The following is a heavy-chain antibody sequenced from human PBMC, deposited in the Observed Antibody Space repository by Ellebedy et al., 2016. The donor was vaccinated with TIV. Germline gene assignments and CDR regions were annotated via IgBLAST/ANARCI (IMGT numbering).Heavy chain of an antibody. CDR2: ITESGGNT. Sequence: GESLKISCAASGLTFSSHAMSWFRQAPGKGLEWVSSITESGGNTYYADSVQGRFTISRDNAKNSLYLQMNSLRPEDTAVYYCARSGSYPTRYFDYWGQGALVTVSS. D-gene: IGHD1-26*01. J-gene: IGHJ4*02. CDR3: ARSGSYPTRYFDY. CDR1: GLTFSSHA. V-gene: IGHV3-23*01.